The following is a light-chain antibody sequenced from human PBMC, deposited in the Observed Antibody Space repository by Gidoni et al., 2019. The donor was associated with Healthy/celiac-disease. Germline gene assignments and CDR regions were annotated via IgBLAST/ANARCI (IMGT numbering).Light chain of an antibody. CDR2: EGS. V-gene: IGLV2-23*01. CDR1: SRDVGSYNL. Sequence: LTQPASVSGSPVQSITISCTGTSRDVGSYNLVSWYQQHPGKAPKRMIYEGSKRPSGVSNRFSGSKSGNTASLTISGLQAEDEADYYCCSYAGSSTVVFGGWTPLTVL. J-gene: IGLJ2*01. CDR3: CSYAGSSTVV.